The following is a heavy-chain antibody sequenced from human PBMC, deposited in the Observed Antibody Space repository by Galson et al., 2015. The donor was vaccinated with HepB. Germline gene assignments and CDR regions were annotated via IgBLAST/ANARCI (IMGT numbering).Heavy chain of an antibody. CDR1: GFTFSSYA. D-gene: IGHD6-19*01. Sequence: SLRLSCAASGFTFSSYAMHWVRQAPGKGLEWVAVISYDGSNKYYADSVKGRFTISRDNSKNTLYLQMNSLRAEDTAVYYCARDPNSSGWVWFDYWGQGTLVTVSS. CDR2: ISYDGSNK. V-gene: IGHV3-30*04. CDR3: ARDPNSSGWVWFDY. J-gene: IGHJ4*02.